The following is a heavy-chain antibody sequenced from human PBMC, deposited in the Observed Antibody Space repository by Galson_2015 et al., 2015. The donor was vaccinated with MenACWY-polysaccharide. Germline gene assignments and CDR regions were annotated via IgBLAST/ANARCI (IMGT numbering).Heavy chain of an antibody. Sequence: SLRLGCAASGFSFSSYRMTWVRQAPGKGLEWLSYIPPTGDPKMYADSVKGRFTISRDNAENSLYLQMNNLRAEDTAVYYCASRGVITPYSLDYWGQGTLVSVSS. J-gene: IGHJ4*02. V-gene: IGHV3-48*01. CDR2: IPPTGDPK. D-gene: IGHD2-15*01. CDR3: ASRGVITPYSLDY. CDR1: GFSFSSYR.